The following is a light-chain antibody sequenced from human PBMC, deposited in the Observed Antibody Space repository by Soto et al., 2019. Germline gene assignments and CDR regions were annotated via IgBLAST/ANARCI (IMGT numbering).Light chain of an antibody. Sequence: EIVLTQSPGTLSLSPGERATLSCRASQSVYSSLAWYQQKPGQAPRLLIYGASTRATGIPARFSGSGSRTEFTLTISRLQSEDFAVYYCQQYNNWPPWKFGQGTKVDIK. CDR3: QQYNNWPPWK. J-gene: IGKJ1*01. CDR1: QSVYSS. CDR2: GAS. V-gene: IGKV3-15*01.